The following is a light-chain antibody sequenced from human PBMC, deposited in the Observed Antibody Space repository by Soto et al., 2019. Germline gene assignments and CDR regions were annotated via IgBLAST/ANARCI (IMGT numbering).Light chain of an antibody. CDR1: QSVSHY. CDR2: DAS. V-gene: IGKV3-11*01. J-gene: IGKJ1*01. Sequence: EIVLTQSPVTLSLSPGERATLSCRASQSVSHYFAWYQQKPGQAPRLLIYDASNRATGVPARFSGSGSGTDFTLTISSLEPEDFAVYYCQQRSSWPVTFGQGTKVEI. CDR3: QQRSSWPVT.